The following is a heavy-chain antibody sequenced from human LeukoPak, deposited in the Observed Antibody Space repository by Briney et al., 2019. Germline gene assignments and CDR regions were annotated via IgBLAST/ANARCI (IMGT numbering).Heavy chain of an antibody. CDR3: ADGTYYFDY. CDR1: GFTFSSYE. CDR2: ISSSGSTI. Sequence: GGSLRLSCAASGFTFSSYEMNWVRQAPGKGLEWVSYISSSGSTIYYADSVKGRFTISRDNAKNSLYLLMNSLRAEDTAVYYCADGTYYFDYWGQGTLVTVSS. V-gene: IGHV3-48*03. J-gene: IGHJ4*02.